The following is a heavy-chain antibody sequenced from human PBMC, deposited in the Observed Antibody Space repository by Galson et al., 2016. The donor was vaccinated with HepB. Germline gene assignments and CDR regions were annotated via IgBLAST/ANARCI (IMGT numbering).Heavy chain of an antibody. D-gene: IGHD2-15*01. CDR1: GFTFSSYG. V-gene: IGHV3-30*18. CDR2: ISYDGSDK. Sequence: SLRLSCAASGFTFSSYGMHWVRQAPGKGLEWVAVISYDGSDKYYGNSVKGRFTISRDNSKNTLYLQMNSLRAEDTAVYYCVKDYCGGGSCFPTDSWGQGTLVTVSS. CDR3: VKDYCGGGSCFPTDS. J-gene: IGHJ4*02.